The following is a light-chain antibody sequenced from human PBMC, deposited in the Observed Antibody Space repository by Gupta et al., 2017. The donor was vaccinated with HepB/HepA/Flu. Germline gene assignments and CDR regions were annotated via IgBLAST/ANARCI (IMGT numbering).Light chain of an antibody. Sequence: DIQMTQSPSSLSASVGDRVTITCRASQGIRNDLGWYQQKPGKAPNRRIQAACSLRSGVPSRCSCSGSGREFTLTRSSLQPEDCATAYCREQDRDPRTFGQGTTVESK. V-gene: IGKV1-17*01. CDR1: QGIRND. CDR3: REQDRDPRT. CDR2: AAC. J-gene: IGKJ1*01.